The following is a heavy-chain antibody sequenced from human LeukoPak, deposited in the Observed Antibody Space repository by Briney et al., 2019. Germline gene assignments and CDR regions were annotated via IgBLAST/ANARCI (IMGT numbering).Heavy chain of an antibody. CDR3: ARGVVVVTAIPRANFDY. D-gene: IGHD2-21*02. CDR1: GGSFSGYY. CDR2: INHSGST. J-gene: IGHJ4*02. V-gene: IGHV4-34*01. Sequence: SETLSLTCAVYGGSFSGYYWSWIRQLPGEGLEWIGEINHSGSTNYNPSLKSRVTISVDTSKNQFSLKLSSVTAADTAVYYCARGVVVVTAIPRANFDYWGQGTLVTVSS.